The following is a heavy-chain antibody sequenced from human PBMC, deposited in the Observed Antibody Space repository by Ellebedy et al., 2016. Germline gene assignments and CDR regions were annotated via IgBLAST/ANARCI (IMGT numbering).Heavy chain of an antibody. J-gene: IGHJ6*03. CDR3: ARGPWEVSGYYYYYMDV. V-gene: IGHV4-59*13. Sequence: SETLSLXXTVSGGSISSYYWSWIRQPPGKGLEWIGYIYYSGSTNYNPSLKSRVTISVDTSKNQFSLKLSSVTAADTAVYYCARGPWEVSGYYYYYMDVWGKGTTVTVSS. CDR1: GGSISSYY. CDR2: IYYSGST. D-gene: IGHD1-26*01.